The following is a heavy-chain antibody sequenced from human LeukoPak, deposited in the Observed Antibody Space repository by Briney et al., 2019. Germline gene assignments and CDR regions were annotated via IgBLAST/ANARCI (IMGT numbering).Heavy chain of an antibody. V-gene: IGHV4-34*01. Sequence: SETLSLTCAVYGGSFSGYYWSWIRQPPGKGLEWIGEINHSGSTNYNPSLKSRVTISVDTSKNQFSLKLSSVTAADTAVYYCARDTRWGARFDYWGQGTLVTVSS. CDR1: GGSFSGYY. J-gene: IGHJ4*02. D-gene: IGHD1-26*01. CDR3: ARDTRWGARFDY. CDR2: INHSGST.